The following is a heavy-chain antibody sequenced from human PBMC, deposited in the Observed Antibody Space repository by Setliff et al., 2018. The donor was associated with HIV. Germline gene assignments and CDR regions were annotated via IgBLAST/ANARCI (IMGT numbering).Heavy chain of an antibody. D-gene: IGHD3-9*01. V-gene: IGHV1-2*06. CDR2: INPNSGDT. CDR1: GYTFTGYY. Sequence: ASVKVSCKASGYTFTGYYIHWVRQAPGQGLEWVGRINPNSGDTNYAQKLQGRVTMTRDTSINTAYMDLGRLRSDDTAIYDCARARGAIDLYYYMDVWGKGTTVTVSS. J-gene: IGHJ6*03. CDR3: ARARGAIDLYYYMDV.